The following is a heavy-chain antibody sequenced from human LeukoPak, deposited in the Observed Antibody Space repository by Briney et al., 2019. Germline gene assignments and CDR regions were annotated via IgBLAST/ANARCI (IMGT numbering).Heavy chain of an antibody. CDR2: IRSKANSYAT. V-gene: IGHV3-73*01. CDR3: AKGAYELYYFDY. Sequence: GGSLKLSCAASGFTFSGSAMHWVRQASGKGLEWVGRIRSKANSYATAYAASVKGRFTISRDDSKNTAYLQMNSLKTEDTAVYYCAKGAYELYYFDYWGQGTLVTVSS. J-gene: IGHJ4*02. D-gene: IGHD3-16*01. CDR1: GFTFSGSA.